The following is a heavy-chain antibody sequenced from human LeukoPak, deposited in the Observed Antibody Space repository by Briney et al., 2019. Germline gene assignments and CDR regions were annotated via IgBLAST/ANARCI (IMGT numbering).Heavy chain of an antibody. CDR1: GGSISSGSYY. V-gene: IGHV4-61*02. D-gene: IGHD3-3*01. CDR3: AREGSLHYDFWSGYYDS. CDR2: IYTSGST. J-gene: IGHJ4*02. Sequence: SETLSLTCTVSGGSISSGSYYWSWIRQPAGKGLEWIGRIYTSGSTNYNPSLKSRVTISVDTSKNQFSLKLSSVTAADTAVYYCAREGSLHYDFWSGYYDSWGQGTLVTVSS.